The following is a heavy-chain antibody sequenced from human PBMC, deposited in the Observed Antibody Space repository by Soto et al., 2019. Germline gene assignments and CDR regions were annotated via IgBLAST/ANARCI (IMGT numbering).Heavy chain of an antibody. D-gene: IGHD3-10*01. V-gene: IGHV3-7*01. Sequence: GGSLRLSCAASGFTFSSYWMSWVRQPPGKGLEWVANIKQDGSQTNYVDSVKGRFTISRDNAKNSLYLQMDSLRVDDTAVYYCARFSRSGECHWGQGALVTVSS. CDR3: ARFSRSGECH. CDR1: GFTFSSYW. J-gene: IGHJ4*02. CDR2: IKQDGSQT.